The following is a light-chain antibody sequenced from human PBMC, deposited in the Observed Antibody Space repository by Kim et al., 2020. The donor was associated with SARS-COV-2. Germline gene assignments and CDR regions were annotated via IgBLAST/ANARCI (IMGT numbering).Light chain of an antibody. V-gene: IGKV1-5*03. CDR2: NTS. J-gene: IGKJ1*01. CDR3: QQYNTYSWT. CDR1: QSISSW. Sequence: DIQMTQSPSTLSASVGDRVTITCRASQSISSWFAWYQQKPRKALKLLIYNTSSLGSCVPSSFIGSRSWTEFTLTISSLQPDDFATYYCQQYNTYSWTFGQGTKVDIK.